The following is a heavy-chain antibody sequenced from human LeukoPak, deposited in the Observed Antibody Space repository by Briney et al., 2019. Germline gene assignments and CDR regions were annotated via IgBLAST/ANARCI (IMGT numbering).Heavy chain of an antibody. Sequence: ASVKVSCKASGYTFTGYYIHWVRQATGQGLEWMGRINPNTGGTNYAQKFQGRVTMTRDTSISTAYMELSRLTSDDTAVYYCAREPMVRDFNWFDPWGQGTLVTVSS. CDR2: INPNTGGT. CDR3: AREPMVRDFNWFDP. D-gene: IGHD3-10*01. J-gene: IGHJ5*02. CDR1: GYTFTGYY. V-gene: IGHV1-2*06.